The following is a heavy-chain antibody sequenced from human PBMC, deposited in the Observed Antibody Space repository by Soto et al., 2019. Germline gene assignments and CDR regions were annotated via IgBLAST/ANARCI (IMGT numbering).Heavy chain of an antibody. V-gene: IGHV1-69*08. CDR2: IIPILGIA. CDR3: ARDYGDYRRDY. CDR1: GGTFSSYT. Sequence: QVQLVQSGAEVKKPGSSVKVSCKASGGTFSSYTISWVRQAPGQGLEWMGRIIPILGIANYAQKFQGRVTITADKATSTAYMELSSLRYEDTDVYYCARDYGDYRRDYWGQGTLVTVSS. J-gene: IGHJ4*02. D-gene: IGHD4-17*01.